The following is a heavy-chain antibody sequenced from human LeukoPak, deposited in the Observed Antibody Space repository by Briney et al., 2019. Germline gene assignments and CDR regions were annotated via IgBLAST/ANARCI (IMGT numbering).Heavy chain of an antibody. J-gene: IGHJ4*02. D-gene: IGHD6-6*01. CDR3: ARGGLYSSSSWYFDY. Sequence: GGSLRLACAASGFTFSSYAMHWVRQAPGKGLEWVAVISYDGSNKYYADSVKGRFTISRDNFKNTIYLHMNSLRAEDTAVYYCARGGLYSSSSWYFDYWGQGTLVTVSS. CDR2: ISYDGSNK. CDR1: GFTFSSYA. V-gene: IGHV3-30*04.